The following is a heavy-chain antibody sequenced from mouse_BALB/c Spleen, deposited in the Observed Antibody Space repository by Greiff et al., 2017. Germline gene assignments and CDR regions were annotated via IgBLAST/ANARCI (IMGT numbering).Heavy chain of an antibody. J-gene: IGHJ2*01. V-gene: IGHV7-3*02. CDR1: GFTFTDYY. D-gene: IGHD2-14*01. Sequence: DVMLVESGGGLVQPGGSLRLSCATSGFTFTDYYMSWVRQPPGKALEWLGFIRNKANGYTTEYSASVKGRFTISRDNSQSILYLQMNTLRAEDSASYYCARGYYRDVDYWGQGTTLTVSS. CDR3: ARGYYRDVDY. CDR2: IRNKANGYTT.